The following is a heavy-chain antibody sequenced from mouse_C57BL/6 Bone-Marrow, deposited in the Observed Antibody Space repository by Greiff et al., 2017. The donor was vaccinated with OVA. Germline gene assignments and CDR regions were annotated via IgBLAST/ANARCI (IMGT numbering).Heavy chain of an antibody. CDR3: ARRTTVGYFDV. D-gene: IGHD1-1*01. Sequence: VQGVESDAELVKPGASVKISCKVSGYTFTDHTIHWMKQRHEQGLEWIGYIYPRDGSSRYNEKFKGKATLTEDKSSSTAYMQLNSLTSEDSAVFFCARRTTVGYFDVWGTGTTVTVSS. CDR1: GYTFTDHT. V-gene: IGHV1-78*01. J-gene: IGHJ1*03. CDR2: IYPRDGSS.